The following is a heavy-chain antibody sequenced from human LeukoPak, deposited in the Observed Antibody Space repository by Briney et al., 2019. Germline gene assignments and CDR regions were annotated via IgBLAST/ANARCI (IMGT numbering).Heavy chain of an antibody. Sequence: SETLSLTCAVYGGSFSGYYWSWIRQPPGKGLEWIGEINHSGSTNYNPSLKSRVTISVDTSKNQFSLKLSSVTAADTAVYYCARAHGKTWLQRSHYFDYWGQGTLVTVSS. CDR1: GGSFSGYY. V-gene: IGHV4-34*01. D-gene: IGHD5-24*01. J-gene: IGHJ4*02. CDR3: ARAHGKTWLQRSHYFDY. CDR2: INHSGST.